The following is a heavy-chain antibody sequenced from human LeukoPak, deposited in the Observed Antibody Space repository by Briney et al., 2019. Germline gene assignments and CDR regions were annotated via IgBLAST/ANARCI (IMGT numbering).Heavy chain of an antibody. Sequence: PGGSLRLSCAASGFTFSSYSMNGVRQAPGKGLEWVSSISSSSSYIYYADSVKGRFTISRDNAKNSLYLQMNSLRAEDTAVYYCATDIVVVPAALVDYWGQGTLVTVSS. V-gene: IGHV3-21*01. D-gene: IGHD2-2*01. CDR3: ATDIVVVPAALVDY. CDR1: GFTFSSYS. CDR2: ISSSSSYI. J-gene: IGHJ4*02.